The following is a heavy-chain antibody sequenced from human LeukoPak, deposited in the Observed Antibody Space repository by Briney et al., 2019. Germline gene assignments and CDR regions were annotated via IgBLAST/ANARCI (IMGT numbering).Heavy chain of an antibody. V-gene: IGHV3-23*01. Sequence: AGGSLRLSCAASGFTFSSYAMSWVRQAPGKGLEGVSAISGSGGSTYYADSVKGRFTISRDNAKNSLYLQMNSLRAEDTAVYYCAREGCGGDCYSYYYYGMDVWGQGTTVTVSS. CDR3: AREGCGGDCYSYYYYGMDV. CDR2: ISGSGGST. CDR1: GFTFSSYA. D-gene: IGHD2-21*02. J-gene: IGHJ6*02.